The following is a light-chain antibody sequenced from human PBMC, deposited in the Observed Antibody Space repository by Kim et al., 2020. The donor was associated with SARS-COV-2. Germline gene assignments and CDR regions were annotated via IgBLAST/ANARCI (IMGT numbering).Light chain of an antibody. CDR3: CSYAGSYKGV. J-gene: IGLJ2*01. CDR1: SSDVGGYNY. CDR2: GVS. V-gene: IGLV2-11*01. Sequence: GQSVTISCTGTSSDVGGYNYVSWYQQHPGKAPKLMIYGVSKRPSGVPDRFSGSKSGNTASLTISGLQAEDEADYYCCSYAGSYKGVFGGGTQLTVL.